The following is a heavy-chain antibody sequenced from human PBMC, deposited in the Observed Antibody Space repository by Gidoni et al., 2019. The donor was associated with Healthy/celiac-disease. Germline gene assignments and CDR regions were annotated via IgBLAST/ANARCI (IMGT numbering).Heavy chain of an antibody. V-gene: IGHV4-34*01. CDR3: ARGLGYSSSWYGVSRYRDMDV. J-gene: IGHJ6*02. CDR1: GGSFSGYY. D-gene: IGHD6-13*01. Sequence: QVQLQQWGAGLLKPSETLSLTCAVYGGSFSGYYWSWIRQPPGKGLEWIGEINHSGSTNYNPALKSRVTISVDTSKNQFSLKLSSVTAADTAVYYCARGLGYSSSWYGVSRYRDMDVWGQGTTVTVSS. CDR2: INHSGST.